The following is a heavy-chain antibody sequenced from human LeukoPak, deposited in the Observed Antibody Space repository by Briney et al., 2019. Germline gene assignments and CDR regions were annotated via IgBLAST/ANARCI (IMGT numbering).Heavy chain of an antibody. D-gene: IGHD6-6*01. V-gene: IGHV3-64*01. J-gene: IGHJ4*02. Sequence: GGSLRLSCAASGFTFSSYAMHWVRQAPGKGLEYVSAISSNGGSTYYANSVKGRFTISRDNSKNTLYLQMGSLRAEDMAVYYCARGGAARYGGTDFDYWGQGTLVTVSS. CDR1: GFTFSSYA. CDR3: ARGGAARYGGTDFDY. CDR2: ISSNGGST.